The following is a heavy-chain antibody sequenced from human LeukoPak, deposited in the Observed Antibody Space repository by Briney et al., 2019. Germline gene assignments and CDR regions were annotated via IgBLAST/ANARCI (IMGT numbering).Heavy chain of an antibody. CDR2: ISSSGSTI. CDR1: GFTFSSYE. J-gene: IGHJ4*02. D-gene: IGHD3-9*01. CDR3: ARAFENYDILTGYYNPPHFDY. Sequence: PGGSLRLSCAASGFTFSSYEMNWVRQAPGKGLEWVSYISSSGSTIYYADSVKGRFTISRDNAKNSLYLQMNSLRAEDTAVYYCARAFENYDILTGYYNPPHFDYWGQGTLVTVSS. V-gene: IGHV3-48*03.